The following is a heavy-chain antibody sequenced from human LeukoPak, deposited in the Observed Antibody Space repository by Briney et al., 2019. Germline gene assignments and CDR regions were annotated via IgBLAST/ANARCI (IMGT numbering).Heavy chain of an antibody. CDR2: ISGYNGNT. Sequence: ASVKVSCKASGYTFTNYGINWVRQAPGQGLEWMGWISGYNGNTNYAQKLQGRVTLTTDTSTSTAYMELRSLRSDDTAVYYCARQVDTSMALPDYWGQGTLVTVSS. CDR3: ARQVDTSMALPDY. J-gene: IGHJ4*02. CDR1: GYTFTNYG. D-gene: IGHD5-18*01. V-gene: IGHV1-18*01.